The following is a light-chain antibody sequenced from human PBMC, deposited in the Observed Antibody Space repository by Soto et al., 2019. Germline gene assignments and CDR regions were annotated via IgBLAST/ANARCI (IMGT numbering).Light chain of an antibody. V-gene: IGLV2-14*03. Sequence: QSVLTQPASVSGSPGQSITISCTGTSSDVGGYNHVSWYQHYPGKAPKLIIYDVTNRPSGVSNRFSGSKSGNTASLTISGLQAEDVADYFCSSYTRSTIYVFGTGTKVTVL. J-gene: IGLJ1*01. CDR1: SSDVGGYNH. CDR2: DVT. CDR3: SSYTRSTIYV.